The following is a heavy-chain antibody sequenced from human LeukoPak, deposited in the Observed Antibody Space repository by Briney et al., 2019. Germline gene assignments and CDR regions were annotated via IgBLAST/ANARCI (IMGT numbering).Heavy chain of an antibody. CDR2: ISYDGNNK. CDR3: TTEGFADY. J-gene: IGHJ4*02. Sequence: GGSLRLSCSASGFTFSSYSMHWVRQAPGKGLEWVAVISYDGNNKYDADSVKGRFTISRDNSKNTLYLQMNSLRAEDTAVYYCTTEGFADYWGQGTLVTVSS. V-gene: IGHV3-30-3*01. CDR1: GFTFSSYS.